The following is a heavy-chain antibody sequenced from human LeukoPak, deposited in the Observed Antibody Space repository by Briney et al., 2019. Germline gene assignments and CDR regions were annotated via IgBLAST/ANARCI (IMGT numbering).Heavy chain of an antibody. V-gene: IGHV1-24*01. CDR2: IDPEDGET. D-gene: IGHD3-22*01. J-gene: IGHJ4*02. CDR3: ATASPGVYYDSSGSFDY. CDR1: GYTLTELS. Sequence: GASVKVSCKVSGYTLTELSMHWVRQAPGKGLEWMGGIDPEDGETIYAQKFQGRVTMTEDTSTDTAYMELSSLRSEDTAVYYCATASPGVYYDSSGSFDYWGQGTLVTVSS.